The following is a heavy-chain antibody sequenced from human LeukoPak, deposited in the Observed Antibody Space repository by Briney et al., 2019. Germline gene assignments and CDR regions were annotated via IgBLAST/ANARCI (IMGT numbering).Heavy chain of an antibody. V-gene: IGHV1-46*01. D-gene: IGHD6-19*01. CDR3: ARADVAVAGTEALNI. J-gene: IGHJ3*02. CDR1: GYTFTSYY. Sequence: GASVKVSCKASGYTFTSYYMHWVRQAPGQGFEWMGIINPSGGSTSYAQKFQGRVTMTRDTSTSTVYMELSSLSSEDTAVYYCARADVAVAGTEALNIWGQGTMVTVSS. CDR2: INPSGGST.